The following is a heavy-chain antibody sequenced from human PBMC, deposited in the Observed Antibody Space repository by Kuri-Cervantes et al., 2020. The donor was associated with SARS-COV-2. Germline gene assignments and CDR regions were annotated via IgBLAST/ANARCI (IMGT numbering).Heavy chain of an antibody. D-gene: IGHD5-12*01. CDR2: ISGSGGDT. V-gene: IGHV3-23*01. Sequence: GESLKISCVASGFTFSNYALTWVRQAPGKGLEWVSAISGSGGDTYYADSVKGRFTISRDNSKNTVYLQMNSLRAEDTAIYHCAKGSRRSVASLIFDYWGRGTLVTVSS. J-gene: IGHJ4*02. CDR1: GFTFSNYA. CDR3: AKGSRRSVASLIFDY.